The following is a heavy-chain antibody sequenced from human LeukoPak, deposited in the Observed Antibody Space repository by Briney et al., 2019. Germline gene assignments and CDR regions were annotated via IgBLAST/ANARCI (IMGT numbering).Heavy chain of an antibody. CDR2: IKQDGREK. D-gene: IGHD6-19*01. Sequence: PGGSLRLSCAASGFTLSTYWMTWVRQAPGKGLEWVANIKQDGREKYYVDSVKGRFTISRDNAKKLLYLQMNSLRVEDTAVYYCARDRGSSGRLGRFDNWGQGTLVTVST. V-gene: IGHV3-7*01. CDR3: ARDRGSSGRLGRFDN. J-gene: IGHJ4*02. CDR1: GFTLSTYW.